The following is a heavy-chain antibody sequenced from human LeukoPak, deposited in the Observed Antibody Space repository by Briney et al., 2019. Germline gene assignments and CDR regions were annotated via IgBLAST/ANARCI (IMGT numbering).Heavy chain of an antibody. V-gene: IGHV3-23*01. CDR3: ASRPRADIGPLDF. CDR2: ISGDGSRT. CDR1: GFTFSNYA. Sequence: GRSLRLSCAASGFTFSNYAMSWVRQAPGKGLEWVSSISGDGSRTYYTDSVKGRFTISRDNSKNTLYLQMNSLRADETAVYYCASRPRADIGPLDFWGQGTLVTVSS. D-gene: IGHD1-14*01. J-gene: IGHJ4*02.